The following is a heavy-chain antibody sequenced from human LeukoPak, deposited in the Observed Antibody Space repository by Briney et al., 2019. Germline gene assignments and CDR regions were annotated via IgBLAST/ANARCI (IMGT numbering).Heavy chain of an antibody. J-gene: IGHJ5*02. V-gene: IGHV4-4*07. CDR3: ARDPNAISNWFDP. Sequence: SETLSLTCTVSGGSTSNSFWSWIRQPAGKGLEWLGRIYTSGSTNYNPSLKSRVTMSVDTSKNQFSLKLSSVTAADTAVYYCARDPNAISNWFDPWGQGTLVTVSS. CDR2: IYTSGST. D-gene: IGHD3-3*02. CDR1: GGSTSNSF.